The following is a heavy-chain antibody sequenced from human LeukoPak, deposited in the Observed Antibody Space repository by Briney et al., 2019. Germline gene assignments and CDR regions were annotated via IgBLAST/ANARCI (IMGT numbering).Heavy chain of an antibody. CDR1: GYTFTGHN. Sequence: ASVKVSCKPSGYTFTGHNIHWVRQAPGQGLEWMGWINPNTGGTRYAQKFQGRVTMSTDTSINTAYMDLSRLRSDDTALSYCARDLGGSGSFRSYYIDPWGQGTLVTVSS. CDR2: INPNTGGT. V-gene: IGHV1-2*02. J-gene: IGHJ5*02. D-gene: IGHD3-10*01. CDR3: ARDLGGSGSFRSYYIDP.